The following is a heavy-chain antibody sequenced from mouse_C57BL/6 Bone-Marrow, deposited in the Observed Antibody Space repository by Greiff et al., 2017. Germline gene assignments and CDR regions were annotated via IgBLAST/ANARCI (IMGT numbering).Heavy chain of an antibody. Sequence: VQLQQSGPELVKPGASVKISCKASGYTFTDYYMNWVKQSHGKSLEWIGDINPNNGGTSYNQKFKGKATLTVDKSSSTAYMELRSLTSDDSAVYYCARGEGYYFDYWGQGTTLTVSA. CDR1: GYTFTDYY. J-gene: IGHJ2*01. V-gene: IGHV1-26*01. CDR3: ARGEGYYFDY. D-gene: IGHD3-3*01. CDR2: INPNNGGT.